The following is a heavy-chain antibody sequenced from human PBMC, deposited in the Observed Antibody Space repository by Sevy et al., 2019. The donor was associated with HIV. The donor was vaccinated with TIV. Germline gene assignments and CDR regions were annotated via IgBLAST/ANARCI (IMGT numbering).Heavy chain of an antibody. CDR1: GFTFSSYS. CDR3: ARDYYDSSGYYSDAFDI. Sequence: GGSLRLSCAASGFTFSSYSMNWVRQAPGKGLEWVSSISSSSSYIYYADSVKGRFTISRDNAKNSLYLQMNSLRAEDTALYYCARDYYDSSGYYSDAFDIWGQGTMVTVSS. D-gene: IGHD3-22*01. CDR2: ISSSSSYI. J-gene: IGHJ3*02. V-gene: IGHV3-21*01.